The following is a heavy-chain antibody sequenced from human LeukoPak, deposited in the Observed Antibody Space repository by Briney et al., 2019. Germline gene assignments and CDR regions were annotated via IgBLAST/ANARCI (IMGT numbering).Heavy chain of an antibody. V-gene: IGHV3-23*01. CDR3: AKPGRTAAGLFDS. J-gene: IGHJ4*02. D-gene: IGHD6-13*01. CDR2: FSVNGRDT. CDR1: GFTFKNYA. Sequence: GGSLRLSCAASGFTFKNYALSWVRQAPGKGLEWVSGFSVNGRDTYYADFVKGRSTIARDIAKNTLYLQTNSLRAEDTATYYCAKPGRTAAGLFDSWGQGTLVTVSS.